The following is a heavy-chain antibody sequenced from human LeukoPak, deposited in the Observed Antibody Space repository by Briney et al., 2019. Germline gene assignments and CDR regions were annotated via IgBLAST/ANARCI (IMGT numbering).Heavy chain of an antibody. CDR3: ARDPKLFYYDSSGYYSPFDS. Sequence: GASVKVSCKASGYTFTGYYMHWVRQAPGQGLEWMGWINPNSGGTNYAQKFQGRVTMTRDTSISTAYMELSRLRSDDTAVYYCARDPKLFYYDSSGYYSPFDSWGQGTLVTVSS. J-gene: IGHJ4*02. V-gene: IGHV1-2*02. D-gene: IGHD3-22*01. CDR2: INPNSGGT. CDR1: GYTFTGYY.